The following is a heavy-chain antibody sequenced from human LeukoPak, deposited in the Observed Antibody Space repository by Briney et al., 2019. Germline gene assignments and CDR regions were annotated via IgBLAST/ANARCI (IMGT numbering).Heavy chain of an antibody. CDR3: AKVGYSYGYLYYFDY. CDR2: IKEDGSET. V-gene: IGHV3-7*01. CDR1: RFTFTNSW. J-gene: IGHJ4*02. D-gene: IGHD5-18*01. Sequence: QAGGSLRLSCAASRFTFTNSWMSWIRQAPGKGLEWVANIKEDGSETYYVDSVKGRFTISRDNAKNSLYLQMSSLRVEDTAVYYCAKVGYSYGYLYYFDYWGQGTLVTVSS.